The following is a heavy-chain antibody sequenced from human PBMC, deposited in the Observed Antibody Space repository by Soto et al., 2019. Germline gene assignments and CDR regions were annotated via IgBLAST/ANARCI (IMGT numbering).Heavy chain of an antibody. Sequence: ASVKVSCKASGYTFTSYDINWVRQATGQGLEWMGWMNPNSGNTGYAQKFQGRVTMTRNTSISTAYMELSSLRSEDTAVYCCARWLELKDAFDIWGQGTMVTVSS. CDR1: GYTFTSYD. J-gene: IGHJ3*02. V-gene: IGHV1-8*01. CDR2: MNPNSGNT. D-gene: IGHD1-7*01. CDR3: ARWLELKDAFDI.